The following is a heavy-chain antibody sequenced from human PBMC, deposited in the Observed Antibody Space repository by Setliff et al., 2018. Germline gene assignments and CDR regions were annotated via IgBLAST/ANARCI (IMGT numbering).Heavy chain of an antibody. D-gene: IGHD2-2*01. CDR1: GFTFSRYS. Sequence: GGSLRLSCAASGFTFSRYSMNWVRQAPGKGLEWVSYISSRSSTIYYADSVKGRFTISRDNAKNSLYLQMNSLRAEDTAVYYCARLGGSSTSGGFYYFYYYMDVWGKGTTVTVSS. CDR3: ARLGGSSTSGGFYYFYYYMDV. CDR2: ISSRSSTI. V-gene: IGHV3-48*01. J-gene: IGHJ6*03.